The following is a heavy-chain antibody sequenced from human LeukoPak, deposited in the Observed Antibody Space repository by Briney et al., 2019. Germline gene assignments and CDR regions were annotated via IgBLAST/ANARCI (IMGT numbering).Heavy chain of an antibody. CDR2: INPNSGGT. CDR3: ARKDLSGYSSLDY. V-gene: IGHV1-2*06. J-gene: IGHJ4*02. CDR1: GYTFTGHY. Sequence: ASVKVSCMASGYTFTGHYMHWVRQAPGQGLEWVGRINPNSGGTNYAQKFQGRVTMTRDTSISTAYMELSRLRFDDTAVYYCARKDLSGYSSLDYWGQGTLVTVSS. D-gene: IGHD5-18*01.